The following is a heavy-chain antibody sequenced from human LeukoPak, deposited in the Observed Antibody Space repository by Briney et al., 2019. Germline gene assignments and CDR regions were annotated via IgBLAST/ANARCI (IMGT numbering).Heavy chain of an antibody. V-gene: IGHV3-23*01. CDR1: GFTFSSYA. J-gene: IGHJ4*02. CDR3: AKRSRYYDSNPGGGY. D-gene: IGHD3-22*01. CDR2: ISGSGGST. Sequence: PGGSLRLSCAASGFTFSSYAMSWVRQAPGKGLEWVSAISGSGGSTYYADSVKGRFTISRDNSKNTLYLQMNSLRAEDTAVYYCAKRSRYYDSNPGGGYWGQGTLVTVSS.